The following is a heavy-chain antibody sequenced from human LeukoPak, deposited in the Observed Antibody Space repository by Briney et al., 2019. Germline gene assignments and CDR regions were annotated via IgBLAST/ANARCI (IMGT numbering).Heavy chain of an antibody. D-gene: IGHD3-10*01. Sequence: PSETLSLTCAVYGGSFSGYYWSWIRQPPGKGLEWIGEINHSGSTNYNPSLKSRATISVDTSKNQFSLKLSSVTAADTAVYYCARGQYGSGSYYNDYWGQGTLVTVSS. J-gene: IGHJ4*02. V-gene: IGHV4-34*01. CDR3: ARGQYGSGSYYNDY. CDR2: INHSGST. CDR1: GGSFSGYY.